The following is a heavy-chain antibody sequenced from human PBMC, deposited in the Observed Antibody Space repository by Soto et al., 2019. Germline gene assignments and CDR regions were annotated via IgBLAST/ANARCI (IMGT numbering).Heavy chain of an antibody. J-gene: IGHJ5*02. Sequence: PSLTCTVSGGSFSSSTYYWGWIRQPPGKGPEWLGSIYYSRNTNHNPPPKSRVTISVDTSKNIRSQKLTSVTAADTAVYYCARHRLYCSSTSCHNNNWFDPCGQGTLVTVSS. V-gene: IGHV4-39*01. D-gene: IGHD2-2*01. CDR1: GGSFSSSTYY. CDR2: IYYSRNT. CDR3: ARHRLYCSSTSCHNNNWFDP.